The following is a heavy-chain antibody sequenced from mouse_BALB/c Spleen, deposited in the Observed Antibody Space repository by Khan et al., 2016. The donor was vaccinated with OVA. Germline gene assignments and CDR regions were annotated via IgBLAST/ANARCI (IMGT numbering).Heavy chain of an antibody. V-gene: IGHV5-4*02. D-gene: IGHD2-13*01. CDR2: ISDGGTYT. Sequence: EVELVESGGGLVKPGGSLKLSCEASGFTFSDYYMYWVRQTPDKSLEWVATISDGGTYTYYPDSVKGRFTISRADVPNNLYLRMSSLKSEDTAMYYCTRGYYGDPFAYWGQGTLVTVSA. CDR1: GFTFSDYY. CDR3: TRGYYGDPFAY. J-gene: IGHJ3*01.